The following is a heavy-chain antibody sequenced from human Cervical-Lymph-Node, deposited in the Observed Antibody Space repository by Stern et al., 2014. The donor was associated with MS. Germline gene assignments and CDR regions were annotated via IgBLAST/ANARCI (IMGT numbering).Heavy chain of an antibody. J-gene: IGHJ5*02. CDR2: IIPIFGTA. D-gene: IGHD5-24*01. Sequence: VQLLESVAEVKKPGSSVKVSCQASGGTFSSYAISWVRLAPGLGLEWMGGIIPIFGTANYAQKFQGRVTITADESTSTAYMELSSLRSEDTAVYYCASLGMATPRNWFDPWGQGTLVTVSS. CDR1: GGTFSSYA. V-gene: IGHV1-69*01. CDR3: ASLGMATPRNWFDP.